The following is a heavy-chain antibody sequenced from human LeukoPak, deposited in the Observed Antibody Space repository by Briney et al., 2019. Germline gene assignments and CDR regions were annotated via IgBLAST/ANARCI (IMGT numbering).Heavy chain of an antibody. Sequence: GGSLRLSCAASGFTFSNYAMNWVRQAPGKGLEWVSTISGSGGSTYYADSVKGRFTISRDNSKNTLYLQMNSLRVDDTAVYSCAKSKGGSVSGIDYWGQGTLATVSS. CDR1: GFTFSNYA. J-gene: IGHJ4*02. D-gene: IGHD6-19*01. V-gene: IGHV3-23*01. CDR3: AKSKGGSVSGIDY. CDR2: ISGSGGST.